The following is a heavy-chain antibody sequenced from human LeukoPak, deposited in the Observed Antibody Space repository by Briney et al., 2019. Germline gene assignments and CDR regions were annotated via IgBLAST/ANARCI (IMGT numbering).Heavy chain of an antibody. CDR3: TTALNFDILTGLCQPIAAFDI. Sequence: TGGSLRLSCAASGFTFSSYGMHWVRQPPGKGLEWVAFIRYDGSNKYYADSVKGGFTISRDNSKNTLYLQMNSLRDEDTAVYYCTTALNFDILTGLCQPIAAFDIWGQGSLVTVSS. V-gene: IGHV3-30*02. CDR1: GFTFSSYG. J-gene: IGHJ3*02. CDR2: IRYDGSNK. D-gene: IGHD3-9*01.